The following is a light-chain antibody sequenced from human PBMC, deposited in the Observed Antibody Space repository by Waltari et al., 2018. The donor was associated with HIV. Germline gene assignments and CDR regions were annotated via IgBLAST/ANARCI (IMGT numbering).Light chain of an antibody. CDR2: EVN. V-gene: IGLV2-23*02. CDR1: SSDVGSDNL. CDR3: CSHAGSSIYFV. J-gene: IGLJ1*01. Sequence: QSALTQPASVSGSPGQSITISSSGTSSDVGSDNLFSWYQQHPGKAPKVMTYEVNTRPSGVSNRFSGSKSGNTASLTISGLQAEDEAEYYCCSHAGSSIYFVFGTGTKVTVL.